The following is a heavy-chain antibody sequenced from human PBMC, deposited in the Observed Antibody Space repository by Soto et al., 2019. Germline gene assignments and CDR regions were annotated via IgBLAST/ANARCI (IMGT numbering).Heavy chain of an antibody. J-gene: IGHJ4*02. V-gene: IGHV3-74*01. CDR3: AREPPVGPAADDDY. CDR2: INTDGSST. Sequence: EVQLVESGGGLVQPGGSLRLSCAASGFTFSSYWMHWVRQAPGKGLVWVSRINTDGSSTTYADSVKGRFTISRDNAKNTLYLQMTSLRAEDTAVYYCAREPPVGPAADDDYWGQGTLVTVSS. CDR1: GFTFSSYW. D-gene: IGHD2-2*01.